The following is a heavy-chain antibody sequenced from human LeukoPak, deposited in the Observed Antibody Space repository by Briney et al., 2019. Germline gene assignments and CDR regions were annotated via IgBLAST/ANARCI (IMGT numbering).Heavy chain of an antibody. CDR1: GGXFSGYY. CDR3: ARSASGYSYGDY. J-gene: IGHJ4*02. D-gene: IGHD5-18*01. Sequence: SETLSLTCAVYGGXFSGYYCSWIRQPPGKGLEWIGEINHSGSTNYNPSLKSRVTISLDTSKNQFSLKLSSVTAADTAVYYCARSASGYSYGDYWGQGTLVTVSS. V-gene: IGHV4-34*01. CDR2: INHSGST.